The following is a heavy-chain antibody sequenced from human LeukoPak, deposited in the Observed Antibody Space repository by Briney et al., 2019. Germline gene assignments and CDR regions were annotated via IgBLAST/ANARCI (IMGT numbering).Heavy chain of an antibody. D-gene: IGHD6-13*01. Sequence: GASVKVSCKASGYTFTGHYMHWVRQAPGQGLEWMGWINPNSGGTNYAQKFQGRVTMTRDTSISTAYMELSRLRSDDTAVYYCARELGSSIGIAAAGCDYWGQGTLVTVSS. V-gene: IGHV1-2*02. CDR2: INPNSGGT. J-gene: IGHJ4*02. CDR1: GYTFTGHY. CDR3: ARELGSSIGIAAAGCDY.